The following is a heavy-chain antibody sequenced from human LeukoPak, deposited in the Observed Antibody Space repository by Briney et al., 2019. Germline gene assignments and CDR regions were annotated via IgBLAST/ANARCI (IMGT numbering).Heavy chain of an antibody. V-gene: IGHV3-33*01. CDR1: GFTLSSYG. Sequence: GGSLRLSCAASGFTLSSYGMHWVRQAPGKGLEWVAVIWYDGSNKYYADSVKGRFTISRDNSKNTLYLQMNSLRAEDTAVYYCARQYGSGSYRIDYWGQGTLVTVSS. CDR2: IWYDGSNK. CDR3: ARQYGSGSYRIDY. D-gene: IGHD3-10*01. J-gene: IGHJ4*02.